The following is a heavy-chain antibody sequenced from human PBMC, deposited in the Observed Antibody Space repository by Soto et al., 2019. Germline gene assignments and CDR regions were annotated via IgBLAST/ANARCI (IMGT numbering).Heavy chain of an antibody. CDR2: IKQDESEK. V-gene: IGHV3-7*01. CDR1: GFSFSSYW. CDR3: VRDVAFDYVN. D-gene: IGHD3-16*01. Sequence: EVQLVESGGGLVKPGGSLRISCTVSGFSFSSYWMSWVRQAPGKGLEWVASIKQDESEKYYVDSVKGRFTISRDNVDDSLFLQMNSLSADDTAVYFCVRDVAFDYVNWGQGTLVTVSS. J-gene: IGHJ4*02.